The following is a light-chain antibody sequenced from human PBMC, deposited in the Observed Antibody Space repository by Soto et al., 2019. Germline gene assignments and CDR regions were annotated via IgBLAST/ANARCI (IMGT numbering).Light chain of an antibody. CDR2: GAS. Sequence: EIVMTQSPATLSVSPGERATLSCRASQSVSSNLAWYQQKPGQAPRLLIYGASTRATGIPARFSGSGSGTEFTLTISSLQSEDCAVYYCQKYNNWWTFGQGTKVDIK. V-gene: IGKV3-15*01. CDR1: QSVSSN. J-gene: IGKJ1*01. CDR3: QKYNNWWT.